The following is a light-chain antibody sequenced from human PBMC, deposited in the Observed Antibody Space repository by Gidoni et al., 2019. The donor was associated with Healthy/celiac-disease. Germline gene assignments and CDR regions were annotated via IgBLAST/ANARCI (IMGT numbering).Light chain of an antibody. CDR2: DAP. Sequence: EIVLTHSPATLSLSPGERATLSCRASQSVSSDLAWYQQKPGQAPRLLIYDAPNRATGIPPRFSGSGSGTDFTLTISSLEPEDFAVYYCQQRSNWRITFXQXTRLEIK. CDR1: QSVSSD. CDR3: QQRSNWRIT. V-gene: IGKV3-11*01. J-gene: IGKJ5*01.